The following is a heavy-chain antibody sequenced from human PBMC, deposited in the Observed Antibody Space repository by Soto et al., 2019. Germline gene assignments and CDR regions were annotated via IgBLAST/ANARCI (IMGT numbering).Heavy chain of an antibody. J-gene: IGHJ4*02. Sequence: TGGSLRLSCAASGFTFSSYTMNWVRQAPGKGLEWVSSISSGSSYIYYADSMKGRFTISRDNAKNSLYLQMNSLRAEDTAVYYCARGVLSDSGTCYWGRGT. V-gene: IGHV3-21*01. D-gene: IGHD2-15*01. CDR2: ISSGSSYI. CDR1: GFTFSSYT. CDR3: ARGVLSDSGTCY.